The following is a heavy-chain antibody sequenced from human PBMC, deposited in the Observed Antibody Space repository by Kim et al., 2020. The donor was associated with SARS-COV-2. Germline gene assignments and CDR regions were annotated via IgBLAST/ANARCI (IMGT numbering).Heavy chain of an antibody. J-gene: IGHJ4*02. CDR2: NP. V-gene: IGHV7-4-1*02. D-gene: IGHD3-10*01. CDR3: ARDTYYKSDY. Sequence: NPTYAQGFTGRFVFSLDTSVSTAYLQISSLKAEDTAVYYCARDTYYKSDYWGQGTLVTVSS.